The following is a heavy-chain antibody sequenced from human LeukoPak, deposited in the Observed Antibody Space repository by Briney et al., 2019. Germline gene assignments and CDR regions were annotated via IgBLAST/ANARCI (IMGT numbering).Heavy chain of an antibody. CDR2: ISADNGNT. J-gene: IGHJ4*02. Sequence: ASVKVSCKASGYNFTTYDISWVRQAPGQGLEWMGWISADNGNTNYAQKLQGRVSMTTDTSTSTSYMELRSLRSDDTAVYYCAKGKVTPPFDYWGQGTLVTVSS. CDR3: AKGKVTPPFDY. D-gene: IGHD5-18*01. CDR1: GYNFTTYD. V-gene: IGHV1-18*01.